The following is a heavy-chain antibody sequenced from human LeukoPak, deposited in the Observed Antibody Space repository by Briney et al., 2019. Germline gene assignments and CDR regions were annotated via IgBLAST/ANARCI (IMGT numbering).Heavy chain of an antibody. V-gene: IGHV3-21*01. Sequence: GGSLRLSCAASGFTFSSYSMNWVRQAPGKGLEWVSSISSSSSYIYYADSVKGRFTISRDNAKNSLYLQMNSLRAEDTAVYYCARLKAVAGTAYYFDYWGQGTLVTVSS. CDR1: GFTFSSYS. CDR3: ARLKAVAGTAYYFDY. CDR2: ISSSSSYI. D-gene: IGHD6-19*01. J-gene: IGHJ4*02.